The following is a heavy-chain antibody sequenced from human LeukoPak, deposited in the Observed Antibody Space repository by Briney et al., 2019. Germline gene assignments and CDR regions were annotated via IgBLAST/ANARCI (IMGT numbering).Heavy chain of an antibody. CDR2: ISGSGGST. CDR3: AKSGTSRITIFGVVPTTSDY. Sequence: PGGSLRLSCAASGFTFSSYAMSWVRQAPGKGLEWVSAISGSGGSTYYADSVKGRFTISRDNSKNTLYPQMNSLRAEDTAVYYCAKSGTSRITIFGVVPTTSDYWGQGTLVTVSS. D-gene: IGHD3-3*01. V-gene: IGHV3-23*01. CDR1: GFTFSSYA. J-gene: IGHJ4*02.